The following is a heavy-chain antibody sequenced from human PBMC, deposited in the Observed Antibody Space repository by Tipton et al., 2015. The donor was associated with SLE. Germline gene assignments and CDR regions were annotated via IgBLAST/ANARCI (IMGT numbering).Heavy chain of an antibody. J-gene: IGHJ6*02. V-gene: IGHV3-30*02. CDR2: IRSDGSNK. Sequence: SLRLSCAASGFTFSAHGMHWVRQAPGKGLEWLAYIRSDGSNKYYADSVKGRFSLSRDDSKDTLYVQMISLRAEDTAVYYCAKGITILGVVPNHYYYAMDVWGQGTTVPVS. D-gene: IGHD3-3*01. CDR3: AKGITILGVVPNHYYYAMDV. CDR1: GFTFSAHG.